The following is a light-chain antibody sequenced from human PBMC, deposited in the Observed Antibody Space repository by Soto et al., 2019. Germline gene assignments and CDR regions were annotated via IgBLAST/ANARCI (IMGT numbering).Light chain of an antibody. Sequence: QSALTQPPSASGSPGQSVTFSCTGTSSDVGGYNYVSWYQHHPGKAPKLMIYEVNKRPSEVPDRFSASKSGNTASLTVSGLQAEDEADYYCSSYAGNNNLVFGTGTKVTVL. CDR1: SSDVGGYNY. CDR3: SSYAGNNNLV. V-gene: IGLV2-8*01. J-gene: IGLJ1*01. CDR2: EVN.